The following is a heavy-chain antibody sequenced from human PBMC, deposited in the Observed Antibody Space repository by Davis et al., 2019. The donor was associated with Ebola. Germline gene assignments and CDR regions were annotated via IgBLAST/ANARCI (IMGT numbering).Heavy chain of an antibody. CDR3: ARDYLRYFDWLLYPPDFDY. CDR2: ISGSGGST. J-gene: IGHJ4*02. CDR1: GFTFSSYA. Sequence: GGSLRLSCAASGFTFSSYAMSWVRQAPGKGLEWVSAISGSGGSTYYADPVKGRFTISRDNSKNTLYLQMNSLRAEDTAVYYCARDYLRYFDWLLYPPDFDYWGQGTLVTVSS. D-gene: IGHD3-9*01. V-gene: IGHV3-23*01.